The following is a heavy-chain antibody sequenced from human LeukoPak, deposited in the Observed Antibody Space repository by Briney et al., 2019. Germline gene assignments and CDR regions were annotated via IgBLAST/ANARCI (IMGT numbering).Heavy chain of an antibody. J-gene: IGHJ4*02. D-gene: IGHD1-26*01. V-gene: IGHV3-74*01. CDR3: ASALLTGSYGDY. CDR1: GFTFSSYW. CDR2: INSDGSTT. Sequence: GGSLRLSCAASGFTFSSYWMHWVRQAPGKGPVWVSRINSDGSTTSYADSVKGRFTISRDNAKNTVYLQMNSLRAEDTAVYYCASALLTGSYGDYWGQGTLVTVSS.